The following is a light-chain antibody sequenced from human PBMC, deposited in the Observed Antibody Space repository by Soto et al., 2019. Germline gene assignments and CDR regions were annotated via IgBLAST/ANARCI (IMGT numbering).Light chain of an antibody. Sequence: QSALTQPASVSGSPGQSITFSCTGTSSDLGGYNYVSWYQQHPGKAPKLVIYDVSNRPSGVSNRFSGSKSGNTASLTISGLQADYEADYYCSSYTTTSTLVFGGGTKVTVL. V-gene: IGLV2-14*01. CDR3: SSYTTTSTLV. CDR1: SSDLGGYNY. J-gene: IGLJ2*01. CDR2: DVS.